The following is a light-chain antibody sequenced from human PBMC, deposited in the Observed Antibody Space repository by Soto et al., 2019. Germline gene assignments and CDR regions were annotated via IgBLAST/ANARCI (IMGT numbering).Light chain of an antibody. V-gene: IGKV4-1*01. J-gene: IGKJ1*01. Sequence: DIVMTQSPDSLAVSLGERATINCKSSQNVLYRSNNKNYLTWHQQKPGQPPKLLIYWASTRESGVPDRFSGSGSGTDFTLTISSLQAEDVAVYYCQQYYSTPPTFGQGTKVEI. CDR2: WAS. CDR1: QNVLYRSNNKNY. CDR3: QQYYSTPPT.